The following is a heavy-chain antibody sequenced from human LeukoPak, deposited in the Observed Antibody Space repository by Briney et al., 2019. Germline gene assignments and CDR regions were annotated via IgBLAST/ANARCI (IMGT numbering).Heavy chain of an antibody. D-gene: IGHD4/OR15-4a*01. CDR1: GYTFTSYY. V-gene: IGHV1-46*01. CDR3: AGERDGDYTANYEYYYYMDV. Sequence: GASVKVSCKASGYTFTSYYMPWVRQAPGQGLEWMGIINPSGGSTSYAQKFQGRVTMSRDMSTSTVYMQLSSLRTEDTAVYYCAGERDGDYTANYEYYYYMDVWGKGTTVTVSS. CDR2: INPSGGST. J-gene: IGHJ6*03.